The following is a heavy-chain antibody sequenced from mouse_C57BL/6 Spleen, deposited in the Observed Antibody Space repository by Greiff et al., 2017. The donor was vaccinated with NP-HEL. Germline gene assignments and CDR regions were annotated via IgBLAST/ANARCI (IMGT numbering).Heavy chain of an antibody. D-gene: IGHD4-1*01. CDR1: GFTFSDYY. J-gene: IGHJ1*03. V-gene: IGHV5-16*01. CDR2: INYDGSST. CDR3: ARGGTGDWYFDV. Sequence: EVQRVESEGGLVQPGSSMKLSCTASGFTFSDYYMAWVRQVPEKGLEWVANINYDGSSTYYLDSLKSRFIISRDNAKNILYLQMSRLKSEDTATYYCARGGTGDWYFDVWGTGTTVTVSS.